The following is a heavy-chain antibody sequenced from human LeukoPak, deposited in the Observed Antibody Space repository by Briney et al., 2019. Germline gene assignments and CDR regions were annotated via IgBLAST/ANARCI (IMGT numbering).Heavy chain of an antibody. Sequence: ASVKVSCKASGYTFTSYAMNWVRQAPGQGLEWMGWINTNTGNPTYAQGFTGRFVFSLDTSVSTAYLQISSLKAEDTAVYYCARRGGLWFGESSDVFDYWGQGTLVTVSS. J-gene: IGHJ4*02. CDR3: ARRGGLWFGESSDVFDY. V-gene: IGHV7-4-1*02. CDR2: INTNTGNP. CDR1: GYTFTSYA. D-gene: IGHD3-10*01.